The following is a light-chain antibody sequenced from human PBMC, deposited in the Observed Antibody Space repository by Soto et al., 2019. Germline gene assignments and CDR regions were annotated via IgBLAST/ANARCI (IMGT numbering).Light chain of an antibody. Sequence: EIVMTQSPATLSVSPGEGVTLSCRASQSVSRYLAWYQQKPGQAPRLLIYGASTRATGIPARFSGSGSGTEFTLTISSLQSEDFAVYYCQQYNDWPWITFGQGTRLEI. V-gene: IGKV3-15*01. CDR3: QQYNDWPWIT. CDR2: GAS. CDR1: QSVSRY. J-gene: IGKJ5*01.